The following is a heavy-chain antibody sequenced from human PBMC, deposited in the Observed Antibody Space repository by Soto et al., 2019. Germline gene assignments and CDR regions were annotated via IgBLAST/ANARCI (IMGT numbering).Heavy chain of an antibody. D-gene: IGHD3-22*01. V-gene: IGHV3-23*01. CDR3: ATGSSGSPSYNWFDP. Sequence: GGSLRLSCAASGFTFSSYAMSWVRQAPGKGLECVSAISGSGGSTYYADSVKGRFTISRDNSKNTLYLQMNSLRAEDTAVYYCATGSSGSPSYNWFDPWGQGTLVTVYS. CDR2: ISGSGGST. J-gene: IGHJ5*02. CDR1: GFTFSSYA.